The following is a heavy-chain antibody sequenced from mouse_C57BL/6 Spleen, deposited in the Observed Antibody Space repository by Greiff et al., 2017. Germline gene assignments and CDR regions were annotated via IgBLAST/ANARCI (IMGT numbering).Heavy chain of an antibody. CDR3: ASLAYYSKYGHFDV. V-gene: IGHV2-9-1*01. CDR2: IWTGGGT. D-gene: IGHD2-5*01. Sequence: VQLQESGPGLVAPSQCLSITCTVSGFSLTSYAISWVRQPPGKGLEWLGVIWTGGGTNYNSALKSRLSISKYNSKSQVFLKMNSLQTDDTARYYCASLAYYSKYGHFDVWGTGTTVTVSS. J-gene: IGHJ1*03. CDR1: GFSLTSYA.